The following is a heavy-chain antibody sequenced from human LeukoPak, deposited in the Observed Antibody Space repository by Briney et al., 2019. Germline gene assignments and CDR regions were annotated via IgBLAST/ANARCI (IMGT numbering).Heavy chain of an antibody. V-gene: IGHV1-69*05. CDR3: ARLGRYDGSPFDY. CDR2: IIPIFGTA. Sequence: GSSVKVSCKASGGTFSSYAISWVRRAPGQGREWMGGIIPIFGTANYAQKFQGRVTITTDESTSTAYMELSSLRSEDTAVYHCARLGRYDGSPFDYWGQGTLVTVSS. CDR1: GGTFSSYA. D-gene: IGHD1-1*01. J-gene: IGHJ4*02.